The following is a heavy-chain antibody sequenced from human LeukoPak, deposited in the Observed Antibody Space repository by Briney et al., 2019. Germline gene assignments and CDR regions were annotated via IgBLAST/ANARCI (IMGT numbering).Heavy chain of an antibody. Sequence: GGSLRLSCAASGFTFSTYWMSWVRQAPGKGLEWVANIKQDGSEKFYVDSVKGRCTISRDNATNSLYLQMNSLRVEDTAVYYCATDLGPVGSGYYYSAAWGQGTLVTVSS. J-gene: IGHJ4*02. D-gene: IGHD3-22*01. CDR3: ATDLGPVGSGYYYSAA. CDR1: GFTFSTYW. CDR2: IKQDGSEK. V-gene: IGHV3-7*01.